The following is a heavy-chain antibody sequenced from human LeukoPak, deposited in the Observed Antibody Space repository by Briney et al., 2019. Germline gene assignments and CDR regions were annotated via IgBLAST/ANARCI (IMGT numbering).Heavy chain of an antibody. CDR3: ASHGLYYFWFDP. Sequence: SETLSLTCTVSGGSISSSTYFWGWIRQPPGKGLEWIGSIFNSGTTYYNPSLKSRVTISVDTSKNQFSLKLNSVTAADTALSYCASHGLYYFWFDPWGQGALVAVSS. CDR2: IFNSGTT. J-gene: IGHJ5*02. V-gene: IGHV4-39*01. CDR1: GGSISSSTYF. D-gene: IGHD2/OR15-2a*01.